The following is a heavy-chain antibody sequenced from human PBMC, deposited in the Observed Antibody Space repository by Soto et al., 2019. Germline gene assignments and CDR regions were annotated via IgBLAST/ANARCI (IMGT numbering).Heavy chain of an antibody. Sequence: GSGPTLVNPTQTLTLTCTFSGFSLSTSGVGVGWIRQPPGKALEWLALIYWNDDKRYSPSLKSRLTITKDTSKNQVVLTMTNMDTVDTATYYCAQSSLTTGVYYYYGMDVWGQGTTVTVSS. V-gene: IGHV2-5*01. CDR2: IYWNDDK. CDR1: GFSLSTSGVG. J-gene: IGHJ6*02. D-gene: IGHD3-9*01. CDR3: AQSSLTTGVYYYYGMDV.